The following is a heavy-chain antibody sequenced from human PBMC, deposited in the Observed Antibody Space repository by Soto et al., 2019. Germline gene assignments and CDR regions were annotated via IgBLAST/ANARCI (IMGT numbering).Heavy chain of an antibody. J-gene: IGHJ4*02. CDR2: ISSNGGST. CDR3: ARSRYAWGFLRPPNYFDY. D-gene: IGHD3-16*01. CDR1: GFTFSSYA. Sequence: EVQLVESGGGLVQPGGSLRLSCAASGFTFSSYAMHWVRQAPGKGLEYVSAISSNGGSTYYANSVKVRFTISRDNSKNTLYLQMGSLRAEDMAVYYCARSRYAWGFLRPPNYFDYWGQGTLVTVSS. V-gene: IGHV3-64*01.